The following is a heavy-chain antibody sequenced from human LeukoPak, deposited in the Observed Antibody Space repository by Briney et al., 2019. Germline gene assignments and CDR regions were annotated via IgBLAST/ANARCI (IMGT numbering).Heavy chain of an antibody. J-gene: IGHJ4*02. CDR3: AKARWEPNFDY. D-gene: IGHD1-26*01. CDR2: INENGDIA. V-gene: IGHV3-43*02. Sequence: HPGGSLRLSCAASGFTFDDYAMHWVRQGPGKSLEWVSLINENGDIAYYGDSVRGRFTVSRYNAKNSLYLQMNSLTTEDTALYYCAKARWEPNFDYWGQGTLVTVSS. CDR1: GFTFDDYA.